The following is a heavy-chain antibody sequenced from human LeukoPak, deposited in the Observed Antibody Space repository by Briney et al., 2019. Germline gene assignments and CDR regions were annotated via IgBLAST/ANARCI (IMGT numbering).Heavy chain of an antibody. V-gene: IGHV3-11*04. CDR1: GFMFYDYY. D-gene: IGHD3-10*02. CDR2: ISSSGDTT. J-gene: IGHJ6*04. Sequence: GGSLRLSCAASGFMFYDYYMTWIRQAPGKGLEWVSSISSSGDTTYYADSVKGRFTISRDNAKNSLYLQMNSLRAEDTAVYYCAELGITMIGGVWGKGTTVTISS. CDR3: AELGITMIGGV.